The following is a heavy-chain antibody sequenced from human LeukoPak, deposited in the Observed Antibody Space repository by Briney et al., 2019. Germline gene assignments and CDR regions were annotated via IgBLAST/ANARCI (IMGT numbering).Heavy chain of an antibody. CDR1: GFTFDDYG. J-gene: IGHJ4*02. D-gene: IGHD1-26*01. Sequence: GGSLRLSCAASGFTFDDYGMHWVRQPPGKGLEWVSGISWNSGSLDYADSVKGRFTISRDNAKNSLYLQMNSLRAEDTALCYCAKAESYYLGIFDYWGQGTLVTVSS. V-gene: IGHV3-9*01. CDR3: AKAESYYLGIFDY. CDR2: ISWNSGSL.